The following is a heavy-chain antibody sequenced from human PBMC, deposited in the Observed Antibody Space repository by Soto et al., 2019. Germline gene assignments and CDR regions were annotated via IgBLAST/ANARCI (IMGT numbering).Heavy chain of an antibody. J-gene: IGHJ3*02. CDR3: ARRPLGATANGFDI. CDR2: IYYSGST. CDR1: GGSISSSSYY. V-gene: IGHV4-39*01. Sequence: SETLSLTCTVSGGSISSSSYYWGWIRQSPGKGLEWIGTIYYSGSTYYNPSLKSRVTISVDTSKNQFSLKLNSVTAADTAVYQCARRPLGATANGFDIWGQGTMVTVSS. D-gene: IGHD1-26*01.